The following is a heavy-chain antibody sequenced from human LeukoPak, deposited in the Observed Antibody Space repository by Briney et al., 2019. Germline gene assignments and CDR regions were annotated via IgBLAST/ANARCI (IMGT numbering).Heavy chain of an antibody. D-gene: IGHD4-17*01. J-gene: IGHJ4*02. CDR3: AISRDYGDYYFDS. CDR2: INPNTGGT. Sequence: ASVKVSCKASGYIFTGYYLHWVRQALGQGLEWMGRINPNTGGTDYAQKFQGRVTMTRDTSISTAYMEVSRLTSDGAAVYFCAISRDYGDYYFDSWGQGTLVTVSS. V-gene: IGHV1-2*06. CDR1: GYIFTGYY.